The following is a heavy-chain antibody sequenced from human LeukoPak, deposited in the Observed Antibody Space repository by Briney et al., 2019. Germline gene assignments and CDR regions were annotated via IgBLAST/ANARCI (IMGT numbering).Heavy chain of an antibody. CDR2: MYTSGAT. Sequence: PSETLSLTCTVSGDSISNYYWSWIRQPAGKGLEWIGRMYTSGATNYNPSLKSRVTISVDTSKNQFSLKLSSVTAADTAVYYCARSPGSSWVYNFDYWGQGTLVTVSS. CDR3: ARSPGSSWVYNFDY. D-gene: IGHD6-13*01. J-gene: IGHJ4*02. CDR1: GDSISNYY. V-gene: IGHV4-4*07.